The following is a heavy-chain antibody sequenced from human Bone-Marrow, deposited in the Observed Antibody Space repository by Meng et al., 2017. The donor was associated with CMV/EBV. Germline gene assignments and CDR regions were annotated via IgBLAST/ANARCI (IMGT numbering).Heavy chain of an antibody. CDR3: AKVITAYFDY. V-gene: IGHV3-30*02. CDR1: GFTFSSYG. D-gene: IGHD3-16*01. J-gene: IGHJ4*02. Sequence: GESLKISCAASGFTFSSYGMHWVRQAPGKGLEWVAFIRYDGSNKYYADSVKGRFTISRDNSKNTLYLQMNTLRGEDTAIYYCAKVITAYFDYWGQGTLVTVSS. CDR2: IRYDGSNK.